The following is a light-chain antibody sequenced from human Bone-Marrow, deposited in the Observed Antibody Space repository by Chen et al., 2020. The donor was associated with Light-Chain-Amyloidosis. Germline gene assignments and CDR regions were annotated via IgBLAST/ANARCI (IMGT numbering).Light chain of an antibody. CDR2: RNT. J-gene: IGLJ3*02. CDR1: HSNIGADYD. Sequence: QSVLTQPPSVSGAPGQRVTISCTGSHSNIGADYDVHWYQQIPGAAPKLLIFRNTNRPSGGPDRFSGFKSGTSASLVITGLQAEDEAYYYCQSYDSSLSAWVFGGGTKLTVL. CDR3: QSYDSSLSAWV. V-gene: IGLV1-40*01.